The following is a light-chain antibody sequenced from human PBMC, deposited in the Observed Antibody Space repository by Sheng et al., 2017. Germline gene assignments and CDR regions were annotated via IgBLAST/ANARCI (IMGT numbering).Light chain of an antibody. CDR1: KIGYKS. Sequence: SYELTQPPSVSVAPGQTARITCGGKKIGYKSVHWYHQKPGQAPVLVVNDDIARPSGIPERFSGSNSGDTATLTISRVEAGDEADYYCQVWDISSDHVIFGGGTKLTVL. V-gene: IGLV3-21*02. CDR2: DDI. J-gene: IGLJ2*01. CDR3: QVWDISSDHVI.